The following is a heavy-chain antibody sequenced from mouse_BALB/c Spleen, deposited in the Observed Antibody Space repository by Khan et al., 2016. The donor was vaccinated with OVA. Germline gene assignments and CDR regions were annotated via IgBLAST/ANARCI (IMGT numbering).Heavy chain of an antibody. J-gene: IGHJ4*01. Sequence: EVKLLESGGGLVQPGGSLKLSCAASGFDFSRYWMGWVRQAPGKGLEWIGEINPDSSTINYTPSLKDKFIISRDNAKNTLYLQMSKVRSEDTALYYCARGLRRYYYAMDYWGQGTSVTVSS. CDR2: INPDSSTI. V-gene: IGHV4-1*02. CDR3: ARGLRRYYYAMDY. D-gene: IGHD2-2*01. CDR1: GFDFSRYW.